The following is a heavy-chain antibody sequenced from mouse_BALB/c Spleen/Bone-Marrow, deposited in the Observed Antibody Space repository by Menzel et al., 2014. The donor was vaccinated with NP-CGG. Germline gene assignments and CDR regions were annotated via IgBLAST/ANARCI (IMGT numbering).Heavy chain of an antibody. CDR3: AGHGDYRFAY. V-gene: IGHV5-9-2*01. CDR1: GFTFSNYG. J-gene: IGHJ3*01. D-gene: IGHD2-4*01. Sequence: EVQLVESGGGLVKPGGSLKLSCAASGFTFSNYGMSWVRQTPEKRLEWVAIISGGGNYTYYPDSVKGRFIISRDNAKNNLYLQMSSLRSEDTALYYCAGHGDYRFAYWGQGTLVTVSA. CDR2: ISGGGNYT.